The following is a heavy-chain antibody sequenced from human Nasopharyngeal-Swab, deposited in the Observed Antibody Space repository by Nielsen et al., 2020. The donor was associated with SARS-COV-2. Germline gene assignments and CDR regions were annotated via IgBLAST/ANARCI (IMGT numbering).Heavy chain of an antibody. CDR3: ATGRGLAHFDY. J-gene: IGHJ4*02. Sequence: ETLSLTCKGSGYSFTSYWIGWVRQMPGKGLEWMGIIYPGDSDTRYSPSFQGQVTISADKSISTAYLQWSSLKASDTAMYYCATGRGLAHFDYWGQGTLVTVSS. V-gene: IGHV5-51*01. D-gene: IGHD6-19*01. CDR2: IYPGDSDT. CDR1: GYSFTSYW.